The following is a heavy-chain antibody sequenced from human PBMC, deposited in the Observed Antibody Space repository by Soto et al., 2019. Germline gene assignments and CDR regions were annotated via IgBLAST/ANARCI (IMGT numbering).Heavy chain of an antibody. D-gene: IGHD3-16*01. J-gene: IGHJ4*02. CDR2: IYYSGST. Sequence: QVQLQESGPGLVKPSETLSLTCTVSGGSISSYYWSWIRQPPGKGLEWIGYIYYSGSTNYNPSLKSRVTISVDTSKNQFSLKLSSGTAADTAVYYCARAWGYYFDYWGQGTLVTVSS. V-gene: IGHV4-59*01. CDR3: ARAWGYYFDY. CDR1: GGSISSYY.